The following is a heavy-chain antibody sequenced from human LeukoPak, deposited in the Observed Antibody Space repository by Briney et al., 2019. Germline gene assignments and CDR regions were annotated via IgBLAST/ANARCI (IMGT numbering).Heavy chain of an antibody. CDR3: ATGRRYYDSSGYPHDAFDI. CDR2: ISSSSSYI. J-gene: IGHJ3*02. Sequence: TGGSLRLSCAASGFTFSSYSMTWVRQAPGKGLEWVSSISSSSSYIYYADSVKGRFTISRDNAKNSLYLQMNSLRAEDTAVYYCATGRRYYDSSGYPHDAFDIWGQGTMVTVSS. CDR1: GFTFSSYS. D-gene: IGHD3-22*01. V-gene: IGHV3-21*01.